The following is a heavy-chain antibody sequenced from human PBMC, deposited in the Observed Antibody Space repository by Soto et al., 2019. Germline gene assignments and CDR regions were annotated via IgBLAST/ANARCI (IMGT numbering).Heavy chain of an antibody. Sequence: GESLKISCKGSGYSFTSYWIAWARQMPGKGLEWMGIIYPGDSDPRYSPSFQGQVTISADKSISTAYLQWSSLKASDTAMYYCARGSGAGSGSYYPTNLFDYWGQGTLVTVSS. CDR3: ARGSGAGSGSYYPTNLFDY. CDR2: IYPGDSDP. D-gene: IGHD3-10*01. V-gene: IGHV5-51*01. J-gene: IGHJ4*02. CDR1: GYSFTSYW.